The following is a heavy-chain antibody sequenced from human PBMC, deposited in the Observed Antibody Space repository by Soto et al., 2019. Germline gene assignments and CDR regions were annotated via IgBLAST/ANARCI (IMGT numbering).Heavy chain of an antibody. D-gene: IGHD1-26*01. CDR2: ISDGSHYT. CDR3: AKRRDDSGSYFAY. CDR1: GFTSSSCA. V-gene: IGHV3-23*01. Sequence: PGGSLRLSCAASGFTSSSCAMGWVRQAPGKRLEWVSSISDGSHYTYYADSVKGRFTISRDNSKNTLYLQMNSLRAEDTALYYCAKRRDDSGSYFAYWGHGTLVTVSS. J-gene: IGHJ4*01.